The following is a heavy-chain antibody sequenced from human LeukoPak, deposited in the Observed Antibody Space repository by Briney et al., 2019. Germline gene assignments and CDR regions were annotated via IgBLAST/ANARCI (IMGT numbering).Heavy chain of an antibody. D-gene: IGHD3-22*01. CDR2: ISSSSSYI. CDR3: ARDHPHYYDSSGYPGYFDY. Sequence: GGSLRLSCAASGFTFSSYSMNWVRQAPGKGLEWVSSISSSSSYIYYADSVKGRFTISRDNAKNSLYLQMNSLRAEDTAVYYCARDHPHYYDSSGYPGYFDYWGQGTLVTVSS. J-gene: IGHJ4*02. V-gene: IGHV3-21*01. CDR1: GFTFSSYS.